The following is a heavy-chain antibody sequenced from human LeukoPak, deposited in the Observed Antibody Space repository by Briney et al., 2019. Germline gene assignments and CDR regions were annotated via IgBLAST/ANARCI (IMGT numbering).Heavy chain of an antibody. CDR1: GGSFSGYY. CDR2: INHSGST. CDR3: ARGVGKYYYYYYGMDV. V-gene: IGHV4-34*01. Sequence: SETLSLTCAVYGGSFSGYYWSWIRQPPGKGLEWIGEINHSGSTNYNPSLKSRVTISVDTSKNQFSLKLSSVTAADTAVYYCARGVGKYYYYYYGMDVWGQGTTVTVSS. J-gene: IGHJ6*02.